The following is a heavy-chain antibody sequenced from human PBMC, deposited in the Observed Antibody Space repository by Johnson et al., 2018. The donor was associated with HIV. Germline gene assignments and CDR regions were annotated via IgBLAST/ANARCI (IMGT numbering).Heavy chain of an antibody. CDR2: IRYDGSNK. D-gene: IGHD3-16*01. J-gene: IGHJ3*02. Sequence: QVQLVESGGGLVKPGGSLRLSCAASGVTFSDYYMSWIRQAPGKGLEWVAFIRYDGSNKYYADSVKGRFTISRDNSKNTLYLQMNSLRAEDTAVYYCASLGLDLLVKAPLSVVFDAFDIWGQGTMVTVSS. CDR1: GVTFSDYY. CDR3: ASLGLDLLVKAPLSVVFDAFDI. V-gene: IGHV3-30*02.